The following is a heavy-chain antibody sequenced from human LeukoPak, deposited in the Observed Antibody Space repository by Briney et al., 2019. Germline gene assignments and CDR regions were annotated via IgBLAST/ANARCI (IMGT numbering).Heavy chain of an antibody. J-gene: IGHJ5*02. CDR1: GYTVTSYV. V-gene: IGHV1-18*04. D-gene: IGHD3-9*01. CDR3: ARSSTTTYYDILTGYYDLNWFDP. CDR2: ISAYNGNT. Sequence: ASVKVSCKASGYTVTSYVISWVRQARGQRLEWMGGISAYNGNTNYAQKLQGRVTMTTDTSTSIAYMGLRTLRSDDTAVYYCARSSTTTYYDILTGYYDLNWFDPWGQGTLVTVSS.